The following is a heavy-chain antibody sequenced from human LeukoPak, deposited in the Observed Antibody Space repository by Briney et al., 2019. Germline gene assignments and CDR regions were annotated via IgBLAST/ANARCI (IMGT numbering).Heavy chain of an antibody. D-gene: IGHD3-3*01. CDR3: ARAPLEGYDFWSGYNQRGYYYYGMDV. CDR1: GGSISSGGYS. Sequence: PSETLSLTCAVSGGSISSGGYSWSWIRQPPGKGLEWIGYIYHSGSTYYNPSLKSRVTISVDRSKNQFSLKLSSVTAADTAVYYCARAPLEGYDFWSGYNQRGYYYYGMDVWGQGTTVTVSS. CDR2: IYHSGST. V-gene: IGHV4-30-2*01. J-gene: IGHJ6*02.